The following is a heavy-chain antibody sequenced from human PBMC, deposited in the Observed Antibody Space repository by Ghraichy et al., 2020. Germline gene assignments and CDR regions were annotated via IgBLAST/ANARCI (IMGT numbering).Heavy chain of an antibody. CDR2: VYYTGPT. V-gene: IGHV4-59*08. CDR1: GGFISSNY. J-gene: IGHJ4*02. CDR3: ARLGEIHGNYYFNY. Sequence: ETLSLTCTVSGGFISSNYWTWIRQPPGKGLEWIGYVYYTGPTNYNPSLETRVALSVDTSKNQFSLRLHSVTAADTAVYYCARLGEIHGNYYFNYWSQGTLVTVSS. D-gene: IGHD3-10*01.